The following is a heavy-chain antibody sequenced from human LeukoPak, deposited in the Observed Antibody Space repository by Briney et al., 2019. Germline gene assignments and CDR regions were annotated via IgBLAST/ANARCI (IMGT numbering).Heavy chain of an antibody. CDR2: ISGYNGNT. V-gene: IGHV1-18*01. Sequence: ASVRVSCKASGYTCTSYGITWVRQAPGQGLEWMGWISGYNGNTNYAQNFQGRVTMTTDTSTSTAYMELRSLRSDDTAVYYCARGLARKGGIAAVWVWFDPWGQGTLVTVSS. J-gene: IGHJ5*02. CDR3: ARGLARKGGIAAVWVWFDP. D-gene: IGHD6-13*01. CDR1: GYTCTSYG.